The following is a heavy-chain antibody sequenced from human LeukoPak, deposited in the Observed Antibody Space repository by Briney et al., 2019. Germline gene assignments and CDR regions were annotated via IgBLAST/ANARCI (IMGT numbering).Heavy chain of an antibody. CDR1: GFTFSSYS. CDR3: ARGSGGSRHFYYYYYMDV. CDR2: ISSSSSYI. V-gene: IGHV3-21*01. Sequence: GGSLRLSCAASGFTFSSYSMHWVRQAPGKGLEWVSSISSSSSYIYYADSVKGRFTISRDNAKNSLYLQMNSLRAEDMAVYYCARGSGGSRHFYYYYYMDVWGKGTTVTVSS. J-gene: IGHJ6*03. D-gene: IGHD2-15*01.